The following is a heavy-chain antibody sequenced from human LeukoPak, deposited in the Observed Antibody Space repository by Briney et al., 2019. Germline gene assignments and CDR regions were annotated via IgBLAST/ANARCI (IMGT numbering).Heavy chain of an antibody. V-gene: IGHV4-31*03. J-gene: IGHJ5*01. CDR3: ARASLAHSFGYDS. CDR2: IYYSGST. D-gene: IGHD5-18*01. Sequence: SETLSLTCTVSGGSISSGGYYWSWIRQHPGKGLEWIGYIYYSGSTYYNPSLKSRVTISVDTSKNQFSLKLSSVTAADTAVYYCARASLAHSFGYDSWGQGTLVTVSS. CDR1: GGSISSGGYY.